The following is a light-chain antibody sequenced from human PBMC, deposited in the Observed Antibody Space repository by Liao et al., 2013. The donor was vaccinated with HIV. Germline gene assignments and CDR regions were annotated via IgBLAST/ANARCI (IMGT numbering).Light chain of an antibody. V-gene: IGLV3-21*01. CDR1: NIGSKS. J-gene: IGLJ2*01. Sequence: SYVLTQPPSVSVAPGKTARITCGGNNIGSKSVHWYQQKPGQAPVVVIFYDTDPPSGIPERFSGSNSGNTATLTISGTQAMDEADYYCQAWDSSVVFGGGTKLTVL. CDR2: YDT. CDR3: QAWDSSVV.